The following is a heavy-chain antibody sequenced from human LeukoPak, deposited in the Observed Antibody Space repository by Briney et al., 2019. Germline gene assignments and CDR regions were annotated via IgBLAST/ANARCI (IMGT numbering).Heavy chain of an antibody. D-gene: IGHD6-19*01. CDR1: GFTVSSNY. J-gene: IGHJ1*01. Sequence: PGGSLRLSCAASGFTVSSNYMSWVRQAPGKGLEWVSVIYSGGSTYYADSVKGRFTISRHNSKNTLYLQMNSLRSEDTAVHYCARDYFPRWVADSEFFQHWGQGTLVTVSS. V-gene: IGHV3-53*04. CDR3: ARDYFPRWVADSEFFQH. CDR2: IYSGGST.